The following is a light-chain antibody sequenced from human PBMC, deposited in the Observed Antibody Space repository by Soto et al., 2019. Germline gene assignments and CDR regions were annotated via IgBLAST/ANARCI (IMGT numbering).Light chain of an antibody. CDR2: GGS. V-gene: IGKV3-20*01. CDR1: QSVSSNH. Sequence: DIVLTQSAGTLSLSPGERATLSCRASQSVSSNHLAWYQQKPGQAPRLLIYGGSSRATGIPVRFSGSGSETDFTLTITRLEPEDFAVYYCQQYSSSRTFGQGTE. CDR3: QQYSSSRT. J-gene: IGKJ1*01.